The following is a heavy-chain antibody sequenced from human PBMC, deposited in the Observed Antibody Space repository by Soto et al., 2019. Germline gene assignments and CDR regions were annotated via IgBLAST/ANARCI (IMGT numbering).Heavy chain of an antibody. J-gene: IGHJ4*02. CDR1: GYTFTSYY. CDR2: INPSGGST. V-gene: IGHV1-46*01. D-gene: IGHD6-19*01. Sequence: QVQLVQSGAEVKKPGASVKVSCKASGYTFTSYYMHWVRQAPGQGLEWMGIINPSGGSTSYAQKFQGRLTMTRDTSTSTVYMELSSLRSEDTAVYYCVGIAVAGGPRDWGQGTLVTVSS. CDR3: VGIAVAGGPRD.